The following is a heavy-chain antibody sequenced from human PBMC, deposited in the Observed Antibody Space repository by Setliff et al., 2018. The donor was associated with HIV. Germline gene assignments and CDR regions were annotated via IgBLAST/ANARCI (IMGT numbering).Heavy chain of an antibody. CDR1: GFSLSDYY. CDR3: TSRYYYDSFLESG. CDR2: IKRKSDGGTA. D-gene: IGHD3-22*01. J-gene: IGHJ4*02. V-gene: IGHV3-15*01. Sequence: GGSLRLSCAVSGFSLSDYYMDWVRQVPGKGLEWVGRIKRKSDGGTADYGAPVKGRFTISRDDSKNTLYLQMNSLKTEDTAVYYCTSRYYYDSFLESGWGQGTLVTVSS.